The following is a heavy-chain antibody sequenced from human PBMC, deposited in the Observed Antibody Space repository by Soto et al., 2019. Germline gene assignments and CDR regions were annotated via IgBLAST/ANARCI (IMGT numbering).Heavy chain of an antibody. CDR2: IIPIFGTA. V-gene: IGHV1-69*13. J-gene: IGHJ6*02. Sequence: ASVKVSCKASGGTFSSYAISWVRQAPGQGLEWMGGIIPIFGTANYAQKFQGRVTITADESTSTAYMELSSLRSEDTAVYYCARDSLGSSSPYYYYGMDVWGQGTTVTVSS. D-gene: IGHD6-6*01. CDR1: GGTFSSYA. CDR3: ARDSLGSSSPYYYYGMDV.